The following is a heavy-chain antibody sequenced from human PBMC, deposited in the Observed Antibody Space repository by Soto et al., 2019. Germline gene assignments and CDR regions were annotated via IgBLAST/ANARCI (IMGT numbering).Heavy chain of an antibody. Sequence: SVKVSCKASGGTFSSYAISWVRQAPGQGLEWMGGIIPIFGTANYAQKFQGRVTITADKSTSTAYMELSSLRSEDTAVYYCARDRVSGYYFDYWGQGTLVTVS. V-gene: IGHV1-69*06. D-gene: IGHD3-3*01. CDR3: ARDRVSGYYFDY. J-gene: IGHJ4*02. CDR1: GGTFSSYA. CDR2: IIPIFGTA.